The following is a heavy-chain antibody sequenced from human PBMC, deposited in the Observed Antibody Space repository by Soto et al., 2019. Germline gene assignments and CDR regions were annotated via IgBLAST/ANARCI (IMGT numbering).Heavy chain of an antibody. V-gene: IGHV3-21*01. CDR3: ERVSCSSNSCYTVYYYYGMDV. D-gene: IGHD2-2*02. J-gene: IGHJ6*02. Sequence: PGGSLRLSCAASGFTFSSYSMNWVRQAPGKGLEWVSSISSSSSYIYYADSVKGRFTISRDNAKKSLYLQMNSLRAEDTAVYYCERVSCSSNSCYTVYYYYGMDVWGQGTAVTVSS. CDR2: ISSSSSYI. CDR1: GFTFSSYS.